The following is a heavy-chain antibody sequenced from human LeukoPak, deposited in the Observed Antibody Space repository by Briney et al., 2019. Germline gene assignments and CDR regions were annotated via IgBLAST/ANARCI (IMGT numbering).Heavy chain of an antibody. J-gene: IGHJ4*02. CDR3: AAVVYSSGFYYFDY. CDR2: ILPIFGTT. V-gene: IGHV1-69*05. Sequence: SVKVSCKASGGTFKNYAISWVRQAPGQGLEWMGGILPIFGTTNYAQKFQERVTITRDMSTSTAYMELSSLRSEDTAVYYCAAVVYSSGFYYFDYWGQGTLVTVSS. CDR1: GGTFKNYA. D-gene: IGHD6-19*01.